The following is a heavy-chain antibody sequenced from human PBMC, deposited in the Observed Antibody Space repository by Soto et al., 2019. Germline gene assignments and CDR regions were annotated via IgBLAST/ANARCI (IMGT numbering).Heavy chain of an antibody. CDR2: IYHSGST. CDR3: ARRGGSYYDAFDI. D-gene: IGHD1-26*01. V-gene: IGHV4-4*03. CDR1: GGSISSSNW. J-gene: IGHJ3*02. Sequence: LRKTLSLTCAVSGGSISSSNWWSWVRQPPGKGLEWIGEIYHSGSTNYNPSLKSRVTISVDKSKNQFSLKLSSVTAADTAVYYCARRGGSYYDAFDIWGQGTMVTVSS.